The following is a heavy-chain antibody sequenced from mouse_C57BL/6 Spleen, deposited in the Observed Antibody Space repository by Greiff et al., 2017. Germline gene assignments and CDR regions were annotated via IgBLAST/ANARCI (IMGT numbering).Heavy chain of an antibody. D-gene: IGHD1-1*01. CDR1: GFTFSSYA. CDR3: TRDYYGSSYDWFAY. J-gene: IGHJ3*01. CDR2: ISSGGDYI. Sequence: EVQGVESGEGLVKPGGSLKLSCAASGFTFSSYAMSWVRQTPEKRLEWVAYISSGGDYIYYADTVKGRFTISRDNARNTLYLQMSSLKSEDTAMYYCTRDYYGSSYDWFAYWGQGTLVTVSA. V-gene: IGHV5-9-1*02.